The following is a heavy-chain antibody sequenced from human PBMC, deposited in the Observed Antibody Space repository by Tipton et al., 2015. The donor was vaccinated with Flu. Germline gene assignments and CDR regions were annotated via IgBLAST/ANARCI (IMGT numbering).Heavy chain of an antibody. CDR1: GGYFSNKY. Sequence: GLVKPSETLSLTCTVSGGYFSNKYYNWTRQSAGKGLEWIGRIYYTGSATYSPSLKSRVTMSVDPSKSQISLRLNSVTAADTAVYYCARDQGRVGNMVVDFLEYWGQGIPVTVSS. J-gene: IGHJ4*02. V-gene: IGHV4-4*07. CDR2: IYYTGSA. D-gene: IGHD2-21*01. CDR3: ARDQGRVGNMVVDFLEY.